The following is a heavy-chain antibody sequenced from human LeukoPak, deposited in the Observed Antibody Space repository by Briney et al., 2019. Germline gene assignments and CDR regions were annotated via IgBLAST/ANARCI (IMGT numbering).Heavy chain of an antibody. V-gene: IGHV1-69*05. J-gene: IGHJ4*02. CDR3: ARHGTVPAAITWDYYSDY. Sequence: ASVKVSCKASGDTFNSYAISWVRQAPGQGLEWMGRIIPIFATTNYAQKFQGRVTITTDESTSTAYMELSSLRSGDTAVYYCARHGTVPAAITWDYYSDYWGQGTLVTVSS. CDR2: IIPIFATT. CDR1: GDTFNSYA. D-gene: IGHD2-2*01.